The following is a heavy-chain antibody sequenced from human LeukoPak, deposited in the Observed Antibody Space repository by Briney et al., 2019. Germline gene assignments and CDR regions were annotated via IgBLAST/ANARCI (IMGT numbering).Heavy chain of an antibody. CDR3: ARDRYLTYNDILSGYYSSWFDP. CDR1: GYTLSGHY. D-gene: IGHD3-9*01. J-gene: IGHJ5*02. Sequence: GASVKVSCKASGYTLSGHYMHWVRQAPGQGLEWMGWINPDSGGTNLAPKFQGRVTMTRDTSISTAYMELRRLTSDDTAVYYCARDRYLTYNDILSGYYSSWFDPWDQGTPVTVSS. CDR2: INPDSGGT. V-gene: IGHV1-2*02.